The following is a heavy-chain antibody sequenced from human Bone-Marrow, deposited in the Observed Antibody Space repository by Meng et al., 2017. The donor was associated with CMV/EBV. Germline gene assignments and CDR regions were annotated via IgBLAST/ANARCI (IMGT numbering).Heavy chain of an antibody. CDR1: GGTFSSYA. J-gene: IGHJ5*02. V-gene: IGHV1-69*10. Sequence: SVKVSCKASGGTFSSYAISWVRQAPGQGLEWMGGIIPILGIANYAQKFQGRVTITADTSTSTAYMELRSLRSDDTAVYYCARDSTIFGVVDHWGQGTLVNVAS. CDR2: IIPILGIA. CDR3: ARDSTIFGVVDH. D-gene: IGHD3-3*01.